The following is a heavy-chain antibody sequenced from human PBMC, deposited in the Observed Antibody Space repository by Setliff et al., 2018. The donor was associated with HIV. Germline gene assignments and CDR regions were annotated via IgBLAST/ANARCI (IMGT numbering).Heavy chain of an antibody. Sequence: SETLSLTCTVSNGSISNHYWSWIRQSPGKGLEWIGYIFFTGSANPNPSLKNRVTMSVDTSKNQLFLKLSSVTAADTAVYYCARGYSNYDLGAFDIWGQGTMVTVSS. CDR3: ARGYSNYDLGAFDI. CDR2: IFFTGSA. D-gene: IGHD4-4*01. V-gene: IGHV4-59*08. J-gene: IGHJ3*02. CDR1: NGSISNHY.